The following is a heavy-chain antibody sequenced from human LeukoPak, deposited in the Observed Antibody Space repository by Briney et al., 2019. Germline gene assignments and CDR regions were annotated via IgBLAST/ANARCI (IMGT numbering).Heavy chain of an antibody. Sequence: TSETLSLTCTVSGASISSGSYYWGWIRQPPGKGLEWIGSIYYSGSTYYNPSLKSRVTISVDTSKNQFSLKLSSVTAADTAVYYCARCGQYCSSTSPTPFDYWGQGTLVTVSS. D-gene: IGHD2-2*01. CDR2: IYYSGST. CDR1: GASISSGSYY. J-gene: IGHJ4*02. CDR3: ARCGQYCSSTSPTPFDY. V-gene: IGHV4-39*01.